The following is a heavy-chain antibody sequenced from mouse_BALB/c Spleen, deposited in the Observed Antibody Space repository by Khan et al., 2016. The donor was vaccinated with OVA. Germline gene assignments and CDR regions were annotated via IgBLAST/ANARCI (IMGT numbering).Heavy chain of an antibody. CDR2: INPKNGVT. CDR1: GYTFTEYT. CDR3: ARGAGRY. J-gene: IGHJ4*01. Sequence: EVQLQESGPELVKPGASVKISCKTSGYTFTEYTLHWVKQSHGKSLEWIGVINPKNGVTSYNQKFKGKATLTVDKSSNTAYMEFRSLTSEDSAVYYCARGAGRYWGQGTSVTVSS. D-gene: IGHD3-3*01. V-gene: IGHV1-26*01.